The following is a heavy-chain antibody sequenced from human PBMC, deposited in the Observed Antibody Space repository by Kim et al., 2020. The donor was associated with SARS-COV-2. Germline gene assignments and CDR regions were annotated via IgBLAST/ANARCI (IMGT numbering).Heavy chain of an antibody. CDR2: IYYSGST. V-gene: IGHV4-31*03. D-gene: IGHD3-10*01. CDR1: GGSISSGGYY. Sequence: SETLSLTCTVSGGSISSGGYYWSWIRQHPGKGLEWIGYIYYSGSTYYNPSLKSRVTISVDTSKNQFSLKLSSVTAADTAVYYCASLRITMVRGIDYWGQGTLVTVSS. CDR3: ASLRITMVRGIDY. J-gene: IGHJ4*02.